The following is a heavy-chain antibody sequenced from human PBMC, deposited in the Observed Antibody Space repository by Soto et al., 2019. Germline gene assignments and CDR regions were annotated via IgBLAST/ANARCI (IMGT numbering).Heavy chain of an antibody. Sequence: QVQLQQWGAGLLKPAETQSLTCAVYGGSFSGYYWTWIRQPPGKGLEWIGEINQSGFTNYNPSLESRVTMSVDTSRNQFSLRLSSVTAADTAVYYCARFPFDRSSWTNPRYFDYWGQGTLVTVSS. CDR2: INQSGFT. CDR1: GGSFSGYY. D-gene: IGHD6-13*01. V-gene: IGHV4-34*01. J-gene: IGHJ4*02. CDR3: ARFPFDRSSWTNPRYFDY.